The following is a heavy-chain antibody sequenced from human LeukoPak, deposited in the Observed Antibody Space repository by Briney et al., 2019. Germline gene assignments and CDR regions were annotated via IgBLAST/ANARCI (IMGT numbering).Heavy chain of an antibody. CDR1: GGSISSYY. D-gene: IGHD3-22*01. CDR2: IYYSGST. V-gene: IGHV4-59*01. CDR3: YGRYYDSSGYYYVDAFDI. J-gene: IGHJ3*02. Sequence: PSETLSLTCTVSGGSISSYYWSWIRQPPGKGLEWIRYIYYSGSTNYNPSLKSRVTISVDTSKNQFSLKLSSVTAADTAVYYCYGRYYDSSGYYYVDAFDIWGQRTMVTVSS.